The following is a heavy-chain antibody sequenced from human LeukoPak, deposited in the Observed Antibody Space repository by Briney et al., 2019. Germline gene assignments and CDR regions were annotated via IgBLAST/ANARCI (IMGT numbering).Heavy chain of an antibody. CDR1: GFTVSSNY. J-gene: IGHJ4*02. Sequence: GGSLRLSCAASGFTVSSNYMSWVRQAPGKGLEWVSVIYSGGSTYYADSVKGRFTISRDNSKNTLYLQMNSLRAEDTAVYYCARVKPSYYFDYWGQGTLVTVSS. CDR2: IYSGGST. CDR3: ARVKPSYYFDY. V-gene: IGHV3-66*01.